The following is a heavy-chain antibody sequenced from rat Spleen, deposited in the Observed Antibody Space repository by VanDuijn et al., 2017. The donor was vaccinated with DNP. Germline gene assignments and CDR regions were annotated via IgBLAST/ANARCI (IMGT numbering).Heavy chain of an antibody. J-gene: IGHJ2*01. D-gene: IGHD5-1*01. CDR2: ITNSGGST. CDR1: GFTVSNYD. Sequence: EVQLVESGGGLVQTGRSLKLSCAASGFTVSNYDMDWVRQAPTKGLEWVASITNSGGSTYYRDSVKGRFTLSRDNAKSTLYLQMDSLRSEDTATYYCTTGSFDYWYQGVKATVSS. V-gene: IGHV5-27*01. CDR3: TTGSFDY.